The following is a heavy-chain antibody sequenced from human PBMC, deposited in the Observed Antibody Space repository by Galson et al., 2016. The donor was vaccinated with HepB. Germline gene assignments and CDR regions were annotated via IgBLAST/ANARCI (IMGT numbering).Heavy chain of an antibody. Sequence: SLRLSCAASGFTFSRFAMHWVRQAPGKGLEWVARISYDGSDKNYADSVNGRFIILRDNFKNTLYLQMHNLKAEDTAMYYCARDSWIDYWGQGTLVSVSS. CDR3: ARDSWIDY. CDR2: ISYDGSDK. D-gene: IGHD3-3*01. J-gene: IGHJ4*02. CDR1: GFTFSRFA. V-gene: IGHV3-30-3*01.